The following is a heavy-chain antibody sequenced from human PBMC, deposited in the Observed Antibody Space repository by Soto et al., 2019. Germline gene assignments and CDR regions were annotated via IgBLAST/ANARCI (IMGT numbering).Heavy chain of an antibody. J-gene: IGHJ4*02. CDR2: ISAYNGNI. CDR1: GYTFTSYG. CDR3: ARDFVTTLYSPGTVLDY. Sequence: QVQLMQSGAEVKRAGASVKVSCKASGYTFTSYGISWVRQAPGQGLEWMGWISAYNGNIHYAQKLQGRVTVTTDTSTSTAYMELRNLRSDDTAVYYCARDFVTTLYSPGTVLDYWGQGTLVTVSS. D-gene: IGHD4-17*01. V-gene: IGHV1-18*01.